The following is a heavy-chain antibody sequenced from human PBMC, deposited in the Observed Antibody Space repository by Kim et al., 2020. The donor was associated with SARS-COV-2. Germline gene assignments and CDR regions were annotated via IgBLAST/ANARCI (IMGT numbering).Heavy chain of an antibody. CDR2: ISYDGSNK. V-gene: IGHV3-30*18. CDR3: AKDSSKSREVVPAAAGSPGDY. CDR1: GFTFSSYG. J-gene: IGHJ4*02. Sequence: GGSLRLSCAASGFTFSSYGMHWVRQAPGKGLEWVAVISYDGSNKYYADSVKGRFTISRDNSKNTLYLQMNSLRAEDTAVYYCAKDSSKSREVVPAAAGSPGDYWGQGTLVTVSS. D-gene: IGHD2-2*01.